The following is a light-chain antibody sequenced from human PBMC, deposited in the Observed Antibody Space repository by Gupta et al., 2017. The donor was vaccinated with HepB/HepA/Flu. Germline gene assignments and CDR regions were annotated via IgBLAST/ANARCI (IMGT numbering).Light chain of an antibody. V-gene: IGLV3-21*01. Sequence: YELTQPPSMSVAPGQTARITCGGNNIGDKVVQWYQKGPAQAPLLVIYSNNDRPSGISERLSASNAGNTATLTISRVEAGDEADYYCQVWDSHDDYPVFGGGTKLTVV. J-gene: IGLJ3*02. CDR2: SNN. CDR3: QVWDSHDDYPV. CDR1: NIGDKV.